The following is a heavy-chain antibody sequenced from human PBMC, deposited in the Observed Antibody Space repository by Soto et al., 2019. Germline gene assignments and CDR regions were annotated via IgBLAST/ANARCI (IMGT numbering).Heavy chain of an antibody. CDR2: INSDGRST. J-gene: IGHJ4*02. CDR1: GFTFSSYW. D-gene: IGHD6-19*01. V-gene: IGHV3-74*01. Sequence: GALRLSCAASGFTFSSYWMHWVRQAPGKGLVWVSRINSDGRSTSYADSVKGRFTISRDNAKNTLYLQWSSLKASDTAMYYCASSPSIAVAGPIDYWGQGTLVTVSS. CDR3: ASSPSIAVAGPIDY.